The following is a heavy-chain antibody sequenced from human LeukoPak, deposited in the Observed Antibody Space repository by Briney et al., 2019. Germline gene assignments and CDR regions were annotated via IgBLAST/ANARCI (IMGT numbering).Heavy chain of an antibody. CDR1: GFIFNEYS. CDR2: ISSRSSTI. J-gene: IGHJ3*01. Sequence: GGSLRLSCVGSGFIFNEYSLNWVRQAPGKGPEWVSYISSRSSTIHYADSVKGRFTISRDNAKNSLYLQMNSLRAEDTAVYYCTRETAFDFWGQGTVVIVSS. CDR3: TRETAFDF. V-gene: IGHV3-48*04.